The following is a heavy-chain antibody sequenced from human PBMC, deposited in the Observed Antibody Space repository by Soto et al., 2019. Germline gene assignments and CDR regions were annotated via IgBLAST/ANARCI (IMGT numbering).Heavy chain of an antibody. CDR1: GFTFSKVW. CDR2: IMSKTDGGTT. V-gene: IGHV3-15*01. CDR3: TTDSGMSPYSFDY. Sequence: GGSLRLSCATSGFTFSKVWVGWVRQAPGKGLEWVGRIMSKTDGGTTDYAAPVKGRFTISRDDSKSTLYLQMNSLKTEDTAFYYCTTDSGMSPYSFDYWGQGTLVTVSS. J-gene: IGHJ4*02. D-gene: IGHD1-26*01.